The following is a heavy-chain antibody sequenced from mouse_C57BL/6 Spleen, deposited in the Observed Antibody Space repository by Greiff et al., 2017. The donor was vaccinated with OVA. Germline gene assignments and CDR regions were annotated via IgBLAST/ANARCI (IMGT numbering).Heavy chain of an antibody. Sequence: QVQLKQSGAELVKPGASVKLSCKASGYTFTEYTIHWVKQRSGQGLEWIGWFYPGSGSIKYNEKFKDKATLTADKSSSTVYMELSRLTSEDSAVYFCARHGKGHYDDDDAMDYWGQGTSVTVSS. CDR2: FYPGSGSI. CDR3: ARHGKGHYDDDDAMDY. J-gene: IGHJ4*01. CDR1: GYTFTEYT. V-gene: IGHV1-62-2*01. D-gene: IGHD2-4*01.